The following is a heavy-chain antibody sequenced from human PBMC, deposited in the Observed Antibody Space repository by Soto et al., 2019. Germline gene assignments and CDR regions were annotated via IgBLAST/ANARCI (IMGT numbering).Heavy chain of an antibody. CDR1: GGTFSSYA. J-gene: IGHJ4*02. CDR2: IIPIFGTA. D-gene: IGHD5-18*01. CDR3: ESGSGYSYGYVPIDF. V-gene: IGHV1-69*13. Sequence: SVKVSCKASGGTFSSYAISWVRQAPGQGLEWMGGIIPIFGTANYAQKFQGRVTITADESTSTAYMELSSLRSEDTAVYYCESGSGYSYGYVPIDFWGQGTLVTVSS.